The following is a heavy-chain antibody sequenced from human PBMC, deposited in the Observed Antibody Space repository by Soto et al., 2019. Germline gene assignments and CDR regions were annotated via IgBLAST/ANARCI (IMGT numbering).Heavy chain of an antibody. CDR3: ARTHTTGVVASARIDC. CDR1: GFTFSSYA. J-gene: IGHJ4*02. CDR2: VSGSGGNT. Sequence: EVQLLESGGGLVQPGGSLRLSCAASGFTFSSYAMTWVRQAPGKGLEWVSAVSGSGGNTYYPDSVKGRFTISRDSSKNTLDLQMNGLRAEDTVIYYCARTHTTGVVASARIDCWGQGTLVTVSS. V-gene: IGHV3-23*01. D-gene: IGHD2-2*01.